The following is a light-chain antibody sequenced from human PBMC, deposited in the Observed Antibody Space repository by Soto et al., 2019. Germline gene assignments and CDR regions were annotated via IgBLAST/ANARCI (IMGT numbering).Light chain of an antibody. CDR1: QSVDTN. Sequence: EIVMTQSPATLSLSPGDTATLSCRASQSVDTNLAWYVQKPGQAPRRLMYGVYTWGTGVTARFSGSGSGTEFTLTISSLQSEDFAIYSCQQYKAWPITFGQGTRLEIK. CDR3: QQYKAWPIT. V-gene: IGKV3-15*01. J-gene: IGKJ5*01. CDR2: GVY.